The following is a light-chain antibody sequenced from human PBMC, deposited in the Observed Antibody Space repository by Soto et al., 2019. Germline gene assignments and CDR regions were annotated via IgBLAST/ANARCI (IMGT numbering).Light chain of an antibody. Sequence: DIQMTQSPASLSASVGDRVTIICRASQSISSWFAWYQQKPGKAPKFLIYDASNLESGVPSRFSGSGSGTEFTLTISSLQPDDFATYYCQQYSSYWTFGQGTKVDIK. CDR2: DAS. CDR3: QQYSSYWT. J-gene: IGKJ1*01. CDR1: QSISSW. V-gene: IGKV1-5*02.